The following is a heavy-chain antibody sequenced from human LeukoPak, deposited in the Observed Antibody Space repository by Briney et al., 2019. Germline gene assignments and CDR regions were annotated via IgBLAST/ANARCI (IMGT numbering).Heavy chain of an antibody. D-gene: IGHD3-10*01. CDR1: GFTVSSKY. CDR3: ARGSINYYGSGTPNWFDP. CDR2: IYSGGST. J-gene: IGHJ5*02. Sequence: GGSLTLSCAASGFTVSSKYMSWVRQAPGKGLEWVSVIYSGGSTYYADSVKGRFTISRDNSKNTVYLQMNSLRAEDTAVYYCARGSINYYGSGTPNWFDPWGQGTLVTVSS. V-gene: IGHV3-66*01.